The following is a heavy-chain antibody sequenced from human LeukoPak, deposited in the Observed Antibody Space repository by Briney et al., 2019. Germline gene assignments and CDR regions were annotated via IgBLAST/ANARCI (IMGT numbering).Heavy chain of an antibody. CDR2: IYHSGST. J-gene: IGHJ4*02. V-gene: IGHV4-59*01. Sequence: PSETLSLTCTVSGGSISSYYWSWIRQPPGKGLEWIGYIYHSGSTNYNPSLKSRVTISVDTSKNQFSLKLSSVTAADTAVYYCARAGRGIDYWGQGTLVTVSS. CDR3: ARAGRGIDY. CDR1: GGSISSYY.